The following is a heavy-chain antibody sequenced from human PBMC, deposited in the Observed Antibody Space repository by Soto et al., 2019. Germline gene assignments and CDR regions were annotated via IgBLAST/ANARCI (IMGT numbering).Heavy chain of an antibody. CDR3: ARADVYGGNGWLDP. D-gene: IGHD2-15*01. Sequence: QVQLVQSGVEVQRPGSSVMVSCRATGYTFKNYDINWVRQATGQGLERMGRMNPNSGNTGDAQKFQGRVTMTRNTSIITAYLELSSLRAEATAVYYCARADVYGGNGWLDPWGQGTLVTVSS. J-gene: IGHJ5*02. CDR2: MNPNSGNT. V-gene: IGHV1-8*01. CDR1: GYTFKNYD.